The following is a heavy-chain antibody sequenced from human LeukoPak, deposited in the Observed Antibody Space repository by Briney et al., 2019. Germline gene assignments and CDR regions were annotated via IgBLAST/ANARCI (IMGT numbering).Heavy chain of an antibody. CDR2: ISAGAIST. D-gene: IGHD4-11*01. CDR1: AFTFSSYA. V-gene: IGHV3-23*01. J-gene: IGHJ3*02. CDR3: AKAMTTSTYAFDI. Sequence: PGGSLRLSCAASAFTFSSYAMTWVRQAPGKGLEWVSTISAGAISTYYADSVKGRFTISRDDSKNTLYLQMNSLRAEDTAAYYCAKAMTTSTYAFDIWGRGTLVTVSS.